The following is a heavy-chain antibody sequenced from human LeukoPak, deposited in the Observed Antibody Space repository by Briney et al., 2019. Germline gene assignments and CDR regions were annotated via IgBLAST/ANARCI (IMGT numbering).Heavy chain of an antibody. V-gene: IGHV3-72*01. Sequence: GGSLRLSCAASGFTFSDHYMDWVRQAPGKGLEWVGRSRNKANSYVTEYAASVKGRFTISRDDSENSLYLQMNSLKTEDTAVYYCASARFGELSYNWFDPWGQGTLVTVSS. J-gene: IGHJ5*02. CDR1: GFTFSDHY. D-gene: IGHD3-10*01. CDR2: SRNKANSYVT. CDR3: ASARFGELSYNWFDP.